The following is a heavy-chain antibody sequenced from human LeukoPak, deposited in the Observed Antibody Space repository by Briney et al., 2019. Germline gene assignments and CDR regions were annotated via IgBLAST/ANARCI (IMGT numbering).Heavy chain of an antibody. CDR3: ARDVLAAGATGTFDI. CDR1: TFTFSNYW. J-gene: IGHJ3*02. CDR2: IKQDGSEK. Sequence: PGGSLRLSCAASTFTFSNYWMSWVRLAPGKGLEWVANIKQDGSEKYYVDSVKGRFTISRDNAKTSLYLQMNSLRAEDTAVYYCARDVLAAGATGTFDIWGQGTMVTVSS. V-gene: IGHV3-7*03. D-gene: IGHD1-14*01.